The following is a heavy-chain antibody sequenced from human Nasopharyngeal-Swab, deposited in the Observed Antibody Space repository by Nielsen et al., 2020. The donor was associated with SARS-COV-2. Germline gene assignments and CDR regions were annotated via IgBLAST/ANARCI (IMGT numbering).Heavy chain of an antibody. Sequence: GESLKISCAASGFTFSDSAIHWVRPASGKGLEWVGRVRSKGNNYATASSASVKGRFIIFRDDPTNTAYLQMNSLKTEDTAVYYCTRCGGGCYSGRDYWGQGTLVTVSS. CDR1: GFTFSDSA. CDR2: VRSKGNNYAT. V-gene: IGHV3-73*01. D-gene: IGHD2-15*01. J-gene: IGHJ4*02. CDR3: TRCGGGCYSGRDY.